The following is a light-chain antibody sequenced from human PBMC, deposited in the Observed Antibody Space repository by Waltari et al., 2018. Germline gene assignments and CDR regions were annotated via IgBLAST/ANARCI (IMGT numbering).Light chain of an antibody. Sequence: QSVLTQPPSVSGAPGQRVTISCTGSSSNIGAGSDVHWYQHLPGSAPKVLVYGNTNRPSGVPDRFSGSRSGTSAARAITGLQAEDEADYYCLSYDNSRWVFGGGTKLTVL. CDR2: GNT. CDR3: LSYDNSRWV. J-gene: IGLJ3*02. CDR1: SSNIGAGSD. V-gene: IGLV1-40*01.